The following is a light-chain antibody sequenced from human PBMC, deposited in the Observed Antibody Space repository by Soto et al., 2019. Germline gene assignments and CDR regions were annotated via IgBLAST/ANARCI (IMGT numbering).Light chain of an antibody. CDR1: SSDVGGYNH. J-gene: IGLJ2*01. CDR2: AVS. V-gene: IGLV2-14*01. Sequence: QSVLTQPASVSGSPGQSITISCTGTSSDVGGYNHVSWYQHSPGKAPKLILFAVSDRPSGVSHRFSGSKSGNTASLTISGLQTEDEADYYCCSYTSLSTVVFGGGTKLTVL. CDR3: CSYTSLSTVV.